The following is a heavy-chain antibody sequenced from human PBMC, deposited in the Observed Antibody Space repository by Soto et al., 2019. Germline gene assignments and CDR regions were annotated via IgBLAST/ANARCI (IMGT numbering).Heavy chain of an antibody. J-gene: IGHJ6*02. CDR1: GDSVASNSAA. CDR3: AIEGVAGENLCYYYGMDV. D-gene: IGHD7-27*01. CDR2: TYYRSKWYN. V-gene: IGHV6-1*01. Sequence: TLSLTCAISGDSVASNSAAWNWIRQSPTRGLEWLGRTYYRSKWYNDYAVSVKSRITINPDTSKNQFSLQLNSVTPEDTAVYYCAIEGVAGENLCYYYGMDVRGQGTTVTVSS.